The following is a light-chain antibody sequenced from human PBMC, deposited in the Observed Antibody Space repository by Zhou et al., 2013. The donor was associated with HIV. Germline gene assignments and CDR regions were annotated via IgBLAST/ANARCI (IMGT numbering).Light chain of an antibody. Sequence: DIQMTQSPSSLSASVGDRVTITCRASQSISNYLNWYQQKPGKAPKLLIYAASSLQSGVPSGFSGSGSGTDFTLTISSLQPEDFATYYCQQSSTTPWTFGQGTKVEIK. CDR3: QQSSTTPWT. CDR1: QSISNY. CDR2: AAS. V-gene: IGKV1-39*01. J-gene: IGKJ1*01.